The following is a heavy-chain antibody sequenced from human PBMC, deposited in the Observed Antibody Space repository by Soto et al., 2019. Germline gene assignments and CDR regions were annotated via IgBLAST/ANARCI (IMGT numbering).Heavy chain of an antibody. J-gene: IGHJ4*02. CDR3: AREVVVAARRGAFDY. D-gene: IGHD2-15*01. V-gene: IGHV3-66*01. CDR1: GFTVSSNY. CDR2: IYSGGST. Sequence: EVQQVESGGGLVQPGGSLRLSCAASGFTVSSNYMSWIRQAPGKGLEWVSVIYSGGSTYYADSVKGRFTISRDNSKNTLYLQMNSLRAEDTAVYYCAREVVVAARRGAFDYWGQGTLVTVSS.